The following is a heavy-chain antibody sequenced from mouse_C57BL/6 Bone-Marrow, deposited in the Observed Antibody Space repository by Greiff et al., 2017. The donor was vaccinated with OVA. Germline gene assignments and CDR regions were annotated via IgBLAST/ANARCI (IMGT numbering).Heavy chain of an antibody. CDR3: ARAERLRDYFDY. CDR1: GYTFTDYY. D-gene: IGHD2-2*01. J-gene: IGHJ2*01. Sequence: VQLQQSGAELVRPGASVKLSCKASGYTFTDYYLSWVKQRPGPGLEWIARIYPGSGNIYYNEKFMGKATLTAEQSSSTAYMQLSSLTSDDAAVYFCARAERLRDYFDYWGQGTTLTVSS. CDR2: IYPGSGNI. V-gene: IGHV1-76*01.